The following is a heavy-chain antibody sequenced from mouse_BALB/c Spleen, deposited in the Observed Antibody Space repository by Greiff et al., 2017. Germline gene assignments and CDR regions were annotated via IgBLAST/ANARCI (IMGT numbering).Heavy chain of an antibody. Sequence: DVKLVESGGGLVQPGGSLKLSCAASGFTFSSYTMSWVRQTPEKRLEWVATISSGGSYTYYPDSVKGRFTISRDNAKNTLYLQMSSLKSEDTAMYYCTRDYGNSYAMDYWGQGTSVTVSS. CDR1: GFTFSSYT. V-gene: IGHV5-6-4*01. CDR3: TRDYGNSYAMDY. J-gene: IGHJ4*01. CDR2: ISSGGSYT. D-gene: IGHD2-1*01.